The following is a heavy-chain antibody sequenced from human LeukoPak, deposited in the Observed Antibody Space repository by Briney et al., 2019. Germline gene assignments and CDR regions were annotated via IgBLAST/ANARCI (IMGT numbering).Heavy chain of an antibody. V-gene: IGHV4-39*01. CDR1: GGSISSSSYY. Sequence: PSETLSLTCTVSGGSISSSSYYWGWIRQPPGKGLEWIGSIYYSGSTHYNPSLKSRVTISVDTSKNQFSLKLSSVTAADTAVYYCAAGKAAEDYWGQGTLVTVSS. CDR3: AAGKAAEDY. D-gene: IGHD6-13*01. CDR2: IYYSGST. J-gene: IGHJ4*02.